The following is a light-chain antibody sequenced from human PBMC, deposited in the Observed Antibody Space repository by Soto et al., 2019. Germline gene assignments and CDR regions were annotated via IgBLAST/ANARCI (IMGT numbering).Light chain of an antibody. J-gene: IGKJ1*01. CDR2: GAS. Sequence: EIVLTQSPGTLSLSPGERATLSCRASQSVSSTYLAWYQQKPGQPPRLLVYGASGRATGIPDRFSGSGSGTDFALTISRLEPEDFAVYYCQQFGSSPLTFGQGTKVEI. V-gene: IGKV3-20*01. CDR1: QSVSSTY. CDR3: QQFGSSPLT.